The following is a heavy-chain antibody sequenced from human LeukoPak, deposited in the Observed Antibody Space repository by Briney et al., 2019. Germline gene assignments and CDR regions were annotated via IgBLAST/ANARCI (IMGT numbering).Heavy chain of an antibody. D-gene: IGHD3-9*01. CDR1: GFTFSTFA. Sequence: GGSLRLSCVASGFTFSTFAMSWVRQAPGKGLEWVSAIRANGGDTYYADSVKGRFTISRDNSKNSLYLQMNSLRAEDTAVYYCARKYSSGYWGQGTLVTVSS. CDR3: ARKYSSGY. V-gene: IGHV3-23*01. J-gene: IGHJ4*02. CDR2: IRANGGDT.